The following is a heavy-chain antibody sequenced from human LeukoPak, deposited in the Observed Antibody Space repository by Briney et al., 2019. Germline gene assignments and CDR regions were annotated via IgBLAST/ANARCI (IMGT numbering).Heavy chain of an antibody. D-gene: IGHD6-19*01. CDR3: ARHVGQWLWFFDL. J-gene: IGHJ4*02. V-gene: IGHV4-39*01. CDR2: IHYKGST. Sequence: SETLSLTCTVSGGXISSGDFHWAWMRQSPGKGLEWIGSIHYKGSTHYNPSLRSRVTISVDTSKNQFSLKLSSVTAADTAMYYCARHVGQWLWFFDLWGQGTLVPVSS. CDR1: GGXISSGDFH.